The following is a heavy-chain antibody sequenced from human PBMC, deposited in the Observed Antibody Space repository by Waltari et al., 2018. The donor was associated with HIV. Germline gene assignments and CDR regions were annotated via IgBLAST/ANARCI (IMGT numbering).Heavy chain of an antibody. J-gene: IGHJ4*02. V-gene: IGHV3-48*02. CDR3: ARNPLQITILVSLYYFDY. CDR2: ISSGSSTI. Sequence: EVQLVESGGGLVQPGGSLRLSCAASGFTFSSYSMHWFGQAPGKGLEWVSYISSGSSTIHYADSVKGRLTISRDNAKNSLFLQMNSLRDEDTAVYYCARNPLQITILVSLYYFDYWGQGTLVTVSS. D-gene: IGHD3-3*01. CDR1: GFTFSSYS.